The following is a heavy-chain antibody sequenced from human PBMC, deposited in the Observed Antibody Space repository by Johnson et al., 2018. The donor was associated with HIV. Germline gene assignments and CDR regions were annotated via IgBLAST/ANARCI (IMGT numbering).Heavy chain of an antibody. CDR3: AKDRTGFDAFDI. CDR1: GFTFSSYG. Sequence: QVHLVESGGGVVQPGGSLRLSCAASGFTFSSYGMHWVRQAPGKGLEWVAFPRYDGSNKYYADSVKGRFTISRDNSKNTLYLQMNSLRAEDTAVYYCAKDRTGFDAFDIWGQGTMVTVSS. D-gene: IGHD1-1*01. V-gene: IGHV3-30*02. J-gene: IGHJ3*02. CDR2: PRYDGSNK.